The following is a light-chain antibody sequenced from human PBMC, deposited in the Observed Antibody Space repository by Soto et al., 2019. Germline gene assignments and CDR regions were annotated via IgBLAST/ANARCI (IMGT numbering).Light chain of an antibody. Sequence: SSELTQPPSVSVSPGLTASITCSGDKLGDKLAYWYQQKPGQSPVLVMYQDSKRPSGIPERFSGSNSGNTATLTISGTQYMDEADYYCQAWDSSTAVFGTGTKVTVL. J-gene: IGLJ1*01. V-gene: IGLV3-1*01. CDR1: KLGDKL. CDR2: QDS. CDR3: QAWDSSTAV.